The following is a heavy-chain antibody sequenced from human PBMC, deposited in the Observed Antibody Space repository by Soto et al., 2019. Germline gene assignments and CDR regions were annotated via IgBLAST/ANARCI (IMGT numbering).Heavy chain of an antibody. V-gene: IGHV4-31*03. D-gene: IGHD2-21*02. CDR2: VYYSGST. CDR3: ARQSTASCGGVCYFNFFDP. Sequence: QVQLQESGPGLVKPSQTLSLTCTVSGGSISSGSYYWTWIRQHPGKGLEWIGYVYYSGSTYYNPSLKSRLTIPVDTSKNQFSLKLSSVTAADTAVYYCARQSTASCGGVCYFNFFDPWGQGTLVTVSS. J-gene: IGHJ5*02. CDR1: GGSISSGSYY.